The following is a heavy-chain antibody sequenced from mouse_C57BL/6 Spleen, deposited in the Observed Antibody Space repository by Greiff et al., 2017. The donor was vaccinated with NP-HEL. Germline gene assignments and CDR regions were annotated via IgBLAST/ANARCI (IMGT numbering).Heavy chain of an antibody. CDR1: GYTFTTYP. Sequence: VHLVESGAELVKPGASVKMSCKASGYTFTTYPIEWMKQNHGKSLEWIGNFHPYNDDTKYNEKFKGKATLTVEKSSSTVYLELSRLTSDDSAVYYCARGYYGYDDYYAMDYWGQGTSVTVSS. CDR2: FHPYNDDT. V-gene: IGHV1-47*01. D-gene: IGHD2-2*01. CDR3: ARGYYGYDDYYAMDY. J-gene: IGHJ4*01.